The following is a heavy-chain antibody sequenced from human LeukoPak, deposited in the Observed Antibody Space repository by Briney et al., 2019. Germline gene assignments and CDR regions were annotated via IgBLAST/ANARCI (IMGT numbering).Heavy chain of an antibody. Sequence: GGSLRLSCATSGFTFSSYAMSWVRQAPGKGLEWVAVIWYDGSNKYYADSVKGRFTISRDNSKNTLYLQMNSLRAEDTAVYYCARMHGDGYNYYFDYWGQGTLVTVSS. J-gene: IGHJ4*02. CDR2: IWYDGSNK. CDR3: ARMHGDGYNYYFDY. D-gene: IGHD5-24*01. V-gene: IGHV3-33*08. CDR1: GFTFSSYA.